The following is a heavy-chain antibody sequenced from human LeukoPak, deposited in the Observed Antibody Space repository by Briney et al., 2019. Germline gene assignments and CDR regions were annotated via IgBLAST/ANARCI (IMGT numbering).Heavy chain of an antibody. CDR2: IYHSGST. J-gene: IGHJ6*02. Sequence: SDTLSLTCTVSGGSITYYYLTWIRQPPGKGLEWIGYIYHSGSTNYNPSLKSRVTIPVDTSKNQVSLKLSSVTAADTAVYYCAGVGYSSSLCSPYYYCCCMDVWGQGTTVTVSS. V-gene: IGHV4-59*07. D-gene: IGHD6-13*01. CDR1: GGSITYYY. CDR3: AGVGYSSSLCSPYYYCCCMDV.